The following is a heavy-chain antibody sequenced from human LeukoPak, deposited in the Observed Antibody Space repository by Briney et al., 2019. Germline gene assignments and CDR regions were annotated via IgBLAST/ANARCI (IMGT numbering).Heavy chain of an antibody. J-gene: IGHJ3*01. CDR2: IYYSGST. CDR1: GGSISSSSYY. D-gene: IGHD3-10*01. V-gene: IGHV4-39*01. Sequence: SETLSLTCTVSGGSISSSSYYWGWIRQPPGKGLEWIGSIYYSGSTYYNPSLKSRVTISVDTSKNQFSLKLSSVTAADTAVYYCSGGIDEAGKAFDVWGQGTMVAVSS. CDR3: SGGIDEAGKAFDV.